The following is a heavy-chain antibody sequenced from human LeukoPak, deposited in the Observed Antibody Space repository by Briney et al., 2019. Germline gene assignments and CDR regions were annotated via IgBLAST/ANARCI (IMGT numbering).Heavy chain of an antibody. J-gene: IGHJ4*02. V-gene: IGHV1-18*01. D-gene: IGHD1-20*01. CDR3: ARVLSGTTALDY. Sequence: ASVAVSCTASGYTFTSYGISWVRQAPGQGLEWMGWISVYNVNTNYAQKFQGRVTMTTDTSTSTAYMELRSLRSDDTAVYYCARVLSGTTALDYWGQGTLVTVSS. CDR1: GYTFTSYG. CDR2: ISVYNVNT.